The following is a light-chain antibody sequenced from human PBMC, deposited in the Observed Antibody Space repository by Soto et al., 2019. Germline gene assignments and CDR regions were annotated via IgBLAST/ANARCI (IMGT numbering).Light chain of an antibody. CDR1: QSVSSY. CDR2: DAS. J-gene: IGKJ4*01. Sequence: EIVFTQSPATLSLSPGGSATRSCRASQSVSSYLAWYQQKPGQAPRLLIYDASNRATGIPARFSGSGSRTDFTLTISSLEPEEFAVDYCEQRSNWLTVGGGPKGDLK. CDR3: EQRSNWLT. V-gene: IGKV3-11*01.